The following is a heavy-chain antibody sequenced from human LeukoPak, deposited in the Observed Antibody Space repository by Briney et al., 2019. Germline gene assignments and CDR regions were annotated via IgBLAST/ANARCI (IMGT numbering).Heavy chain of an antibody. V-gene: IGHV3-64D*06. CDR2: ISSNGGST. CDR1: GFTFSSYA. J-gene: IGHJ4*02. D-gene: IGHD3-22*01. CDR3: AREARYDSFDY. Sequence: GGSLRLSCSASGFTFSSYAMHWVRQAPGKGLEYASAISSNGGSTYYADSVKGRFTISRDNSKNTLYLQMSSLRAEDTAVYYCAREARYDSFDYWGQGTLVTVSS.